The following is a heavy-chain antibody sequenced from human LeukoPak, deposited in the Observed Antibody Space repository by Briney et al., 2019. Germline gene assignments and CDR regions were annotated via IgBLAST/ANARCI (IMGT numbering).Heavy chain of an antibody. CDR3: ARDQAPYYYGSGSPVGWFDP. CDR2: INHSGST. CDR1: GGSFSGYY. V-gene: IGHV4-34*01. D-gene: IGHD3-10*01. Sequence: PSETLSLTCAVYGGSFSGYYWSWIRQPPGKGLEWIGEINHSGSTNYNPSLKSRVTISVDRSKNQFSLKLSPVTAADTAVYYCARDQAPYYYGSGSPVGWFDPWGQGTLVTVSS. J-gene: IGHJ5*02.